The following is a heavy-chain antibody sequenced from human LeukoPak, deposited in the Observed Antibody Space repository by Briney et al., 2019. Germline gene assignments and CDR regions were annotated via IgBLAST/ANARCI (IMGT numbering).Heavy chain of an antibody. CDR3: ARDMPGTAAAFDP. CDR1: GGSFSGYY. D-gene: IGHD6-13*01. Sequence: SETLSLTCSVYGGSFSGYYWSWIRQPPGKGLEWIGEINYSGSTNYNPSLKSKVTITVDTDKNQYSLKLRPESAADTAVYYFARDMPGTAAAFDPWGERTLVSVSS. V-gene: IGHV4-34*01. CDR2: INYSGST. J-gene: IGHJ5*02.